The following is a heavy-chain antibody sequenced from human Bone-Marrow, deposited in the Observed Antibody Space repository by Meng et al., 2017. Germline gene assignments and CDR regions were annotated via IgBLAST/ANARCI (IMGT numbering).Heavy chain of an antibody. J-gene: IGHJ5*02. D-gene: IGHD3-10*01. V-gene: IGHV1-18*01. Sequence: GESLKISCKASGYTFTSYGISWVRQAPGQGLEWMGWISAYNGNTNYAQKLQGRVTMTTVTSTSTAYMELRSLRSDDTAVDYCARAQVYCYGSGSYYKSPFDPWGQGTLVTVSS. CDR3: ARAQVYCYGSGSYYKSPFDP. CDR2: ISAYNGNT. CDR1: GYTFTSYG.